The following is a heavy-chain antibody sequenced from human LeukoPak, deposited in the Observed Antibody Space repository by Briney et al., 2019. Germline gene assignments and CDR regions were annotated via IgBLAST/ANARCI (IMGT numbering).Heavy chain of an antibody. CDR2: IKSKTDGGTT. J-gene: IGHJ6*03. D-gene: IGHD5-18*01. Sequence: PGGSLRLSCAASGFTFSSYGMHWVRQAPGKVLEWVGRIKSKTDGGTTDYAAPVKGRFTISRDNSKNTLYLQMNSLRAEDTAVYYCARDRSGYSYGTYYYYMDVWGKGTTVTISS. CDR3: ARDRSGYSYGTYYYYMDV. CDR1: GFTFSSYG. V-gene: IGHV3-15*01.